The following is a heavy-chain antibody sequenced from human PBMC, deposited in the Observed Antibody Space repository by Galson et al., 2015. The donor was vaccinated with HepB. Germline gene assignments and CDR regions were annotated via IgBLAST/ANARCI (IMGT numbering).Heavy chain of an antibody. CDR1: GFTFSSYS. D-gene: IGHD1-26*01. CDR3: ARESKWELLRWHY. Sequence: SLRLSCAASGFTFSSYSMNWVRQAPGKGLEWVSYISSSSSTIYYADSVKGRFTISRDNAKNSLYLRMNSLRDEDTAVYYCARESKWELLRWHYWCQGTLVTVSS. V-gene: IGHV3-48*02. J-gene: IGHJ4*02. CDR2: ISSSSSTI.